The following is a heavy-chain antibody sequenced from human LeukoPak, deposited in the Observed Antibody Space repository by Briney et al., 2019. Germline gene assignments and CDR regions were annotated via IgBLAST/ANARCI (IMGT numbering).Heavy chain of an antibody. Sequence: ASVKVSCKASGYTFTSYDINWVRQATGQGLEWMGWMNPNSGGTNYAQKFQGRVTMTRDTSISTAYMELSRLRSDDTAVYYCARVGKNGDSYFDYWGQGTLVTVSS. V-gene: IGHV1-2*02. D-gene: IGHD4-17*01. CDR3: ARVGKNGDSYFDY. CDR2: MNPNSGGT. J-gene: IGHJ4*02. CDR1: GYTFTSYD.